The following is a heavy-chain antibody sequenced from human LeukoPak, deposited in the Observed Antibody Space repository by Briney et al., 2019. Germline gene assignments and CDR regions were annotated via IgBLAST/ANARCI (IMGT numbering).Heavy chain of an antibody. CDR1: GLTFSSYA. J-gene: IGHJ6*02. V-gene: IGHV3-30-3*01. CDR2: ISYDGSNK. Sequence: GGSLRLSCAASGLTFSSYAMHWVRQAPGRGLEWVAVISYDGSNKYYADSVKGRFTISRDNSKNTLYLQMNSLRAEDTAVYYCAREPGGAVTGTTERGYYYYGMDVWGQGTTVTVSS. D-gene: IGHD1-20*01. CDR3: AREPGGAVTGTTERGYYYYGMDV.